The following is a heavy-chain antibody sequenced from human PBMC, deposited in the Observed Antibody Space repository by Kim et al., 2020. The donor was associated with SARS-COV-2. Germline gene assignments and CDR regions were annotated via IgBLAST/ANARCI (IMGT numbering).Heavy chain of an antibody. CDR2: IYSGGSST. D-gene: IGHD6-19*01. CDR1: GFTFSSYA. J-gene: IGHJ4*02. CDR3: AKGGAVADYFDY. V-gene: IGHV3-23*03. Sequence: GGSLRLSCAASGFTFSSYAMSWVRQAPGKGLEWVSVIYSGGSSTYYADSVKGRFTISRDNSKNKLYLQMNSLRAEDTAEYYCAKGGAVADYFDYWGQGTL.